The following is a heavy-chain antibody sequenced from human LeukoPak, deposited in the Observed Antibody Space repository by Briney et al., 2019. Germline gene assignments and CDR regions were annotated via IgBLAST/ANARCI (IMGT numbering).Heavy chain of an antibody. J-gene: IGHJ4*02. CDR2: INPTSGST. CDR3: ARIHYDSSVYLDY. CDR1: GYTFTSYY. V-gene: IGHV1-46*01. D-gene: IGHD3-22*01. Sequence: ASVKVSCKASGYTFTSYYIHWVRQAPGQGLEWMGIINPTSGSTSYAQKFQGRVTMTRDMSTSTVYMELNILRSEDTAVHYCARIHYDSSVYLDYWGQGTLVTVSS.